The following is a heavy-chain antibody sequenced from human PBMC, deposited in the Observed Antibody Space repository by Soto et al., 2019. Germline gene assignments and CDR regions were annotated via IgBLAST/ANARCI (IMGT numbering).Heavy chain of an antibody. D-gene: IGHD5-12*01. CDR2: INVYNYDI. J-gene: IGHJ4*02. V-gene: IGHV1-18*04. CDR3: VRDSLGGPLVATIHLDL. Sequence: QVQLVQSGAEVRKPGASVKLSCKASGYTFTNYAITWVRRAPGQGLEWMGWINVYNYDINYAQRFQDRVSMTTDTSTNTAYMELSSLRSDDTAVYYCVRDSLGGPLVATIHLDLRGQGTLVTLSS. CDR1: GYTFTNYA.